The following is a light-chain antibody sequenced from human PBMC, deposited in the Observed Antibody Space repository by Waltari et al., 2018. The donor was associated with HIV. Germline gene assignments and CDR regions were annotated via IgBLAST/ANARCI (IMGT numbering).Light chain of an antibody. J-gene: IGLJ2*01. CDR3: GTWDSSLSAVV. CDR1: SSNIGNNY. CDR2: DKS. V-gene: IGLV1-51*01. Sequence: QSVLTQPPSVSAAPGQKVTISCSGSSSNIGNNYVSWYQQLPGTAPKLLIYDKSKRPSAIPDRFSGSKSGTSATLGITELQTGDEADYDCGTWDSSLSAVVFGGGTKLTVL.